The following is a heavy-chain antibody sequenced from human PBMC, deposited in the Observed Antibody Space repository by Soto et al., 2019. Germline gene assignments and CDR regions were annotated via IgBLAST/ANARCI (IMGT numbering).Heavy chain of an antibody. J-gene: IGHJ3*01. V-gene: IGHV3-23*01. CDR3: AKNGDFDYDAFDV. CDR1: DSTIRRYA. CDR2: ITGNSARI. D-gene: IGHD3-16*01. Sequence: GGSLRLSCAASDSTIRRYAMSWVRQAPGKGLEWVSGITGNSARIYYADPVRGRFTISRDNSKNTLYLQMDTLRAEDTAIYYCAKNGDFDYDAFDVWGQGTVVTVSS.